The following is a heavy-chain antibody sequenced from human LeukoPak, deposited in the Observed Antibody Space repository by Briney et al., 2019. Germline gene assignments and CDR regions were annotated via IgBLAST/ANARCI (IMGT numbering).Heavy chain of an antibody. J-gene: IGHJ4*02. Sequence: GASVKVSCKASGYTFTGYYMHWVRQAPGQGLEWMGWINPNSGGTNYAQKFQGRVTMTRDTSISTAYMELSRLRSDDTAVYYCARDRIQWIQLFDYWGQGTLVTVSS. V-gene: IGHV1-2*02. D-gene: IGHD5-18*01. CDR1: GYTFTGYY. CDR2: INPNSGGT. CDR3: ARDRIQWIQLFDY.